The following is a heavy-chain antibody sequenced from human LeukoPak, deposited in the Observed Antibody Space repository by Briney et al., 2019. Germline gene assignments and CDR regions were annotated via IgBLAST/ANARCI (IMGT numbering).Heavy chain of an antibody. J-gene: IGHJ3*02. D-gene: IGHD5-24*01. CDR2: IYYSGST. CDR3: AGRLWRRDGYNLSAFDI. Sequence: PSETLSLTCTVSGGSISSYYWNWIRQPPWKGLEWIGYIYYSGSTNYNPSLKSRVTISVDTSKNQFSLKLSSVTAADTAVYYCAGRLWRRDGYNLSAFDIWGQGTMVTVSS. CDR1: GGSISSYY. V-gene: IGHV4-59*01.